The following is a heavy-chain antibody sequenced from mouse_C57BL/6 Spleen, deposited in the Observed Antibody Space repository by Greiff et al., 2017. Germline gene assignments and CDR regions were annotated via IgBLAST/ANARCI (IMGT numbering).Heavy chain of an antibody. Sequence: QVQLKQSGAELVRPGASVKLSCKASGYTFTDYYINWVKQRPGQGLEWIARIYPGSGNTYYNEKFKGKATLTAEKSSSTAYMQLSSLTSEDSAVYFCARSIYGNYPYYFDYWGQGTTLTVSS. CDR2: IYPGSGNT. J-gene: IGHJ2*01. D-gene: IGHD2-1*01. CDR3: ARSIYGNYPYYFDY. V-gene: IGHV1-76*01. CDR1: GYTFTDYY.